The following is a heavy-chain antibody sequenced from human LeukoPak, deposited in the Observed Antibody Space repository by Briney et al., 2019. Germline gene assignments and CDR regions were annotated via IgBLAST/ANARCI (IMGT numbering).Heavy chain of an antibody. CDR3: ARGQPRKYGSGSYYNAD. J-gene: IGHJ4*02. D-gene: IGHD3-10*01. V-gene: IGHV1-46*01. CDR1: GYTFTSYY. CDR2: INPSGGST. Sequence: ASVKVSCKASGYTFTSYYMHWVRQAPGQGLEWMGIINPSGGSTSYAQKFQGRVTMTRDMSTSTAYMELRSLRSDDTAVYYCARGQPRKYGSGSYYNADWGQGTLVTVSS.